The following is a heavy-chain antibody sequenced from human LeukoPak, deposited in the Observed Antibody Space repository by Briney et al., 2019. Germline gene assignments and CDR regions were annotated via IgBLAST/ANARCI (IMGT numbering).Heavy chain of an antibody. V-gene: IGHV4-61*05. CDR2: IYYSGST. CDR3: ARSGTKTNGFDY. Sequence: SETLSLTCTVSGGSISSSTNYWGWIRQPPGKGLEWIGYIYYSGSTNYSPSLQSRVTISVDTSRNQFSLRLSSVTAADTAMYYCARSGTKTNGFDYWGQGTLVTVSS. D-gene: IGHD2-8*01. CDR1: GGSISSSTNY. J-gene: IGHJ4*02.